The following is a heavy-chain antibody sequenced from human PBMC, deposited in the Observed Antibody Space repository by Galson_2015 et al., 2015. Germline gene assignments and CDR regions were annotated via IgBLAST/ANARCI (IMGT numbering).Heavy chain of an antibody. Sequence: SLRLSCAASGFTFSSYGMHWVRQAPGKGLEWVAVIWYDRSNKYYADSVKGRFTISRDNSKNTLYLQMNSLRAEDTAVYYCARDRLRLGELSYIDYWGQGTLVTVSS. CDR1: GFTFSSYG. CDR3: ARDRLRLGELSYIDY. CDR2: IWYDRSNK. D-gene: IGHD3-16*02. J-gene: IGHJ4*02. V-gene: IGHV3-33*01.